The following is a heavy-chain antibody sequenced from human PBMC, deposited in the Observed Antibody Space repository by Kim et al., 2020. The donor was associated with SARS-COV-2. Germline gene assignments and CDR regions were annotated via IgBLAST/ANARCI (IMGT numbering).Heavy chain of an antibody. CDR2: IYYSGST. J-gene: IGHJ4*02. V-gene: IGHV4-39*01. D-gene: IGHD3-22*01. CDR3: ARSYDSSLILDY. Sequence: SETLSLTCTVSGGSISSSSYYWGWIRQPPGKGLEWIGSIYYSGSTYYNPSLKSRVTISVDTSKNQFSLKLSSVTAADTAVYYCARSYDSSLILDYWGQGTLVTVSS. CDR1: GGSISSSSYY.